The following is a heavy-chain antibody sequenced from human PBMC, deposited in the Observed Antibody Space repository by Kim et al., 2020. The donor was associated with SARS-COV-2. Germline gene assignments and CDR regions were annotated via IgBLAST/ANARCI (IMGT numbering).Heavy chain of an antibody. CDR3: ARGLWFGELLVY. J-gene: IGHJ4*02. D-gene: IGHD3-10*01. Sequence: ASVKVSCKASGYTFTSYAMHWVRQAPGQRLEWMGWINAGNGNTKYSQKFQGRVTITRDTSASTAYMELSSLRSEDTAVYYCARGLWFGELLVYWGQGTLVTVSS. CDR1: GYTFTSYA. V-gene: IGHV1-3*01. CDR2: INAGNGNT.